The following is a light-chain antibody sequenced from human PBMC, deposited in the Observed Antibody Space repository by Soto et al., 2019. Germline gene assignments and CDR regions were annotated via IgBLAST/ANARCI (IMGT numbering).Light chain of an antibody. CDR1: SSDVGGYKY. J-gene: IGLJ3*02. V-gene: IGLV2-14*01. CDR3: SSYTSSTTPLV. Sequence: QSVLTQPASVSGSPGQSITISCTGTSSDVGGYKYVSWYQHHPGKAPKLMIYEVSNRPSGVSNRFSGSKSGNTASLTISGLQAEDGADYYCSSYTSSTTPLVFGGGTKLTVL. CDR2: EVS.